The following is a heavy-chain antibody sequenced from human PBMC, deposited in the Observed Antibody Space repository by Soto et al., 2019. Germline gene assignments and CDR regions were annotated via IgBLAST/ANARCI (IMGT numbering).Heavy chain of an antibody. CDR2: VYRTGST. J-gene: IGHJ4*02. CDR1: GGSISTSNW. V-gene: IGHV4-4*02. Sequence: QVQLQESGPGLVKPSGTLSLTCAVSGGSISTSNWWSWVRQPPGKGLEWIGEVYRTGSTNYNPSLGSRVLVSVDKSKHQFSLKLTSVTAADTAVYYCARARATIAAAAIFDCWGQGTLVTVSS. D-gene: IGHD6-13*01. CDR3: ARARATIAAAAIFDC.